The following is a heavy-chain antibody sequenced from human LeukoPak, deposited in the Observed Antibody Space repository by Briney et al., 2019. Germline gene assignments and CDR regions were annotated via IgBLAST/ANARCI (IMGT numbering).Heavy chain of an antibody. V-gene: IGHV4-4*07. D-gene: IGHD6-19*01. J-gene: IGHJ4*02. Sequence: SETLSLTCTVSGGSISSNYWTWIRQPAGKGLEWIGRIYTTGSTNYNPSLNSRVTMSVDTSKNQFSLKLSSVTAADTAVYYCARQIAGAGKAGCDYWGQGNLVTVSS. CDR2: IYTTGST. CDR3: ARQIAGAGKAGCDY. CDR1: GGSISSNY.